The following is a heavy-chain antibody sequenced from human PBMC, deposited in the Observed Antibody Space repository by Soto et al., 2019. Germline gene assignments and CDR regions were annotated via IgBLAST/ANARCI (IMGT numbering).Heavy chain of an antibody. J-gene: IGHJ3*02. Sequence: EVQLVESGGGLVQPGGSLRLSCAASGFTVSGNYMSWVRQAPGQGLEWVSVIYAAGSTYYIDSVNGRFTISRDNSKNALYLQMTSLRADDTAVYYCASDIFKTGATGVFDIWGQGTRVTVSS. D-gene: IGHD1-26*01. V-gene: IGHV3-66*01. CDR2: IYAAGST. CDR3: ASDIFKTGATGVFDI. CDR1: GFTVSGNY.